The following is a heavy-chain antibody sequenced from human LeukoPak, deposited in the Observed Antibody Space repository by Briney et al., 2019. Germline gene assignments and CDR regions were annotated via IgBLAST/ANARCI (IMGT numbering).Heavy chain of an antibody. CDR2: IYYTGTT. CDR1: GDSMTGYY. J-gene: IGHJ4*02. V-gene: IGHV4-59*01. Sequence: SETLSLTCSVSGDSMTGYYWSWIRQPPGKGLEWIGYIYYTGTTNYNPSLKSRVTISVDTSMNQFSLRLTSVTAADTAVYFCARDFDGDYGARWGQGILVSVSP. D-gene: IGHD4-17*01. CDR3: ARDFDGDYGAR.